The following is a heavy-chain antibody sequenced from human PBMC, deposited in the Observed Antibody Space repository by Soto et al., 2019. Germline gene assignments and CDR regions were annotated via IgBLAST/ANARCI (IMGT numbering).Heavy chain of an antibody. J-gene: IGHJ6*02. D-gene: IGHD6-6*01. CDR2: IIPIFGTA. CDR1: GGTFSSYA. Sequence: SVKVSCKASGGTFSSYAISWVRQAPGQGLEWMGGIIPIFGTANYAQKFQGRVTITADESTSTAYMELSSLRSEDTAVYYCATTEYSSSSPGYYYGMDVWGQGTTVTVSS. V-gene: IGHV1-69*13. CDR3: ATTEYSSSSPGYYYGMDV.